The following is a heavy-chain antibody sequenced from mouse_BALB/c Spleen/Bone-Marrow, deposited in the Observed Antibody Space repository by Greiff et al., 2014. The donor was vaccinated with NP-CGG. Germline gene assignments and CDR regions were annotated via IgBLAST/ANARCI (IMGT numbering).Heavy chain of an antibody. CDR1: GYTLTSYW. Sequence: VQLQQSGAELAKPGASVKMSCKASGYTLTSYWMHWVKQRPGQGLEWIGYINPSSGYTEFNQRFKDKATLTADRSSSTAYMQLSSLTSEVSAVYYCARGYYVMDYWGQGTSVTVSS. V-gene: IGHV1-7*01. CDR3: ARGYYVMDY. J-gene: IGHJ4*01. CDR2: INPSSGYT.